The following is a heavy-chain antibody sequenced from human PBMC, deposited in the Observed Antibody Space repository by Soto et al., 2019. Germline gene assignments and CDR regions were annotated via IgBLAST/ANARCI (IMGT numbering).Heavy chain of an antibody. V-gene: IGHV4-4*02. D-gene: IGHD5-12*01. J-gene: IGHJ5*02. CDR1: GGSISSDNW. Sequence: QMHLQESGPGLVRPSETLSLTCEVSGGSISSDNWWTWVRQAPGKGLEWIGESDHSGSANYNPSLKSRVTISIDKSKNQFSLKLNSVTAADTAVYYCARDYSGYSLSPWGQGTLVTVFS. CDR3: ARDYSGYSLSP. CDR2: SDHSGSA.